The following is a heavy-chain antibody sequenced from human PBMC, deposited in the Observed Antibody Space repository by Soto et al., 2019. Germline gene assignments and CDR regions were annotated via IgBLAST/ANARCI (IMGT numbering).Heavy chain of an antibody. D-gene: IGHD5-12*01. CDR3: ARTGGGGYSGYDGLYFDY. Sequence: EVQLLESGGGLVQPGGSLRLSCAASGFTFSSYAMSWVRQAPGKGLEWVSAISGSGGSTYYADSVKGRFTISRDNSKNTLILHMNILRAEDMAVYYCARTGGGGYSGYDGLYFDYWVHGTLVTVSS. V-gene: IGHV3-23*01. CDR2: ISGSGGST. CDR1: GFTFSSYA. J-gene: IGHJ4*01.